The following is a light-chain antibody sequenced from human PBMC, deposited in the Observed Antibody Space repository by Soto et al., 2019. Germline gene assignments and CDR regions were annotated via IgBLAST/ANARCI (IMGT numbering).Light chain of an antibody. J-gene: IGLJ2*01. CDR1: SSNIGGTNY. CDR3: ASWDDRLGAVI. V-gene: IGLV1-47*02. CDR2: SNT. Sequence: QFVLTQPLSASGTPGQKVFVSSSGSSSNIGGTNYAYWYQQLPGAAPKLLMHSNTLRPSGVPERISGSKFGAAASLAISGLRSEDEAVYYCASWDDRLGAVIFGGGTNVTVL.